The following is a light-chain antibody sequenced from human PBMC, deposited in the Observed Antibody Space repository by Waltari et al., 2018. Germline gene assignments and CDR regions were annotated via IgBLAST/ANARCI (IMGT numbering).Light chain of an antibody. CDR2: INSDDTH. J-gene: IGLJ3*02. V-gene: IGLV4-69*01. CDR1: SGHSSYA. CDR3: QTWGTGSWV. Sequence: QLVLTQSPSASASLGASVKFTCTLSSGHSSYAIAWHQQQPEKGPRYLMKINSDDTHTKGDGIPARFSGSSSGAEPYLTISSLQSEDEADYYCQTWGTGSWVFGGGTKLTVL.